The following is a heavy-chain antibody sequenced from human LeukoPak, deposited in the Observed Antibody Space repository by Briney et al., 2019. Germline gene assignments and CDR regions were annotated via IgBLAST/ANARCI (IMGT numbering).Heavy chain of an antibody. V-gene: IGHV4-59*01. CDR1: GGSLSNYY. CDR2: IYYSGST. J-gene: IGHJ5*02. CDR3: ARGTMMVGP. Sequence: PSETLSLTCTVSGGSLSNYYWSWIRQPPGKGLEWIGYIYYSGSTTYNPSLKSRATISVDTSKNQFSLRLSSVTAADTAVYYCARGTMMVGPWGQGTLVTVS. D-gene: IGHD3-22*01.